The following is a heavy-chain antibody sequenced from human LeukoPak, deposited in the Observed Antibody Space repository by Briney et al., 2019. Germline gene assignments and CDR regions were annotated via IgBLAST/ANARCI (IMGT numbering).Heavy chain of an antibody. Sequence: GRSLRLSCAASGFTFDDYAMHWVRQAPGKGLEWVSGISWNSGSIGYADSVKGRFTISRDNAKNSLYLQMNSLRAEDTALYYCARHELRGCSGGSCYFVYWGQGTLVTVSS. D-gene: IGHD2-15*01. V-gene: IGHV3-9*01. J-gene: IGHJ4*02. CDR3: ARHELRGCSGGSCYFVY. CDR2: ISWNSGSI. CDR1: GFTFDDYA.